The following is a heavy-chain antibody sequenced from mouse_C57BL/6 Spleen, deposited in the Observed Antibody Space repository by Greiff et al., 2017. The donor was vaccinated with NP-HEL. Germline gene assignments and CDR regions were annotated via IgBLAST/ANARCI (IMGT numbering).Heavy chain of an antibody. Sequence: EVQVVESGGGLVKPGGSLKLSCAASGFTFSDYGMHWVRQAPEKGLEWVAYISSGSSTIYYADTVKGRFTISRDNAKNTLFLQMTSLRSEDTAMYYCARDYYGRGQGFAYWGQGTLVTVSA. CDR3: ARDYYGRGQGFAY. CDR1: GFTFSDYG. V-gene: IGHV5-17*01. J-gene: IGHJ3*01. D-gene: IGHD1-1*01. CDR2: ISSGSSTI.